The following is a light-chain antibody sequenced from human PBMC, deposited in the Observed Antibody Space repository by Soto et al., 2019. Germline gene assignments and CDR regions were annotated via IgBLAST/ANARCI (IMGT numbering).Light chain of an antibody. CDR1: QSVRTY. J-gene: IGKJ1*01. CDR2: DAS. CDR3: QQYNNWPLT. Sequence: EIVLTQSPATLSLSPGERATLSCRASQSVRTYLAWYQVKPGQAPKLLIYDASSRASGVPARFSGSGSGTEFTLTISSLQSEDFAVYSCQQYNNWPLTFGQGTKVDIK. V-gene: IGKV3D-15*01.